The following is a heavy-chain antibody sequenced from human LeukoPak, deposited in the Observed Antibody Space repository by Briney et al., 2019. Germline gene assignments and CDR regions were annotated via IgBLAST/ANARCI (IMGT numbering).Heavy chain of an antibody. D-gene: IGHD3-22*01. CDR3: ASHTLSSYDSSGRVKKQYYFDY. CDR1: GFTFSSYA. J-gene: IGHJ4*02. CDR2: ISGSGGST. Sequence: GGSLRLSCAASGFTFSSYAMSWVRQAPGKGLEWVSAISGSGGSTYYADSVKGRFTISRDNSKNTLYLQMNSLKTEDTAVYYCASHTLSSYDSSGRVKKQYYFDYWGQGTLVTVSS. V-gene: IGHV3-23*01.